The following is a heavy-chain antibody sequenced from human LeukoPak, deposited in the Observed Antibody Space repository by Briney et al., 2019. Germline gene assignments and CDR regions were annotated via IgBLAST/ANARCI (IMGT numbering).Heavy chain of an antibody. CDR1: GASVSRYY. CDR3: ARGWSASSYFGY. Sequence: PSETLSLTCTVSGASVSRYYWNWIRQSPGKGLEWIGYVYDSGSISFNPSLKSRVTISIDTSKNQFSLEMTSVTAADTAVYYCARGWSASSYFGYWGQGTLVTVSS. J-gene: IGHJ4*02. D-gene: IGHD6-6*01. CDR2: VYDSGSI. V-gene: IGHV4-59*02.